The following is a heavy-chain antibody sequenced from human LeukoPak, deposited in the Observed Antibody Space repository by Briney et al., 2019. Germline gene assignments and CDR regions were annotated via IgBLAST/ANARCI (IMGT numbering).Heavy chain of an antibody. CDR3: ARDLLRGGDCWSDP. J-gene: IGHJ5*02. V-gene: IGHV1-69*13. CDR2: IIPIFGTA. CDR1: GGTFSSYA. D-gene: IGHD2-21*01. Sequence: SVKVSCKASGGTFSSYAISWVRQAPGQGLEWMGGIIPIFGTANYAQKFQGRVTITADESTSTAYMELSSLRSEDTAVYYCARDLLRGGDCWSDPGGQGTLVTVPS.